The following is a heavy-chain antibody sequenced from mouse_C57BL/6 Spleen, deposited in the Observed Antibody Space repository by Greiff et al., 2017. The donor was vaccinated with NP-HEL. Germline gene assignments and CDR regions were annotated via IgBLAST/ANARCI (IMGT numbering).Heavy chain of an antibody. CDR2: IDPSDSET. Sequence: QVQLQQPGAELVRPGSSVKLSCKASGYTFTGYWMHWVKQRPIQGLEWIGNIDPSDSETHYNQKFKDKATLTVDKSSSTAYMQLSSLTSEDSAVYYCAREGDDYGRAYWYFDVWGTGTTVTVSS. V-gene: IGHV1-52*01. D-gene: IGHD1-1*01. CDR1: GYTFTGYW. CDR3: AREGDDYGRAYWYFDV. J-gene: IGHJ1*03.